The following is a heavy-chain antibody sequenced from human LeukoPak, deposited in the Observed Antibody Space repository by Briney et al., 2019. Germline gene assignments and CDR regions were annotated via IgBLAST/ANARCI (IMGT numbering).Heavy chain of an antibody. CDR3: ARGWETGYQLLPPYYYYYYMDV. J-gene: IGHJ6*03. V-gene: IGHV3-21*01. D-gene: IGHD2-2*01. CDR2: ISSSSSYI. CDR1: GFTFSSYS. Sequence: GGSLRLSCAASGFTFSSYSMNWVRQAPGKGLEWVSSISSSSSYIYYADSVKGRFTISRDNAKNSLYLQMNSLRAEDTAAYYCARGWETGYQLLPPYYYYYYMDVWGKGTTVTVSS.